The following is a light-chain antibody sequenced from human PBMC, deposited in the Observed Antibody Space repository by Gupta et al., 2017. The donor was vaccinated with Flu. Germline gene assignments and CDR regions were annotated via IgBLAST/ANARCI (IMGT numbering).Light chain of an antibody. CDR1: SLRSYY. CDR2: GKN. V-gene: IGLV3-19*01. Sequence: SSELTQDPAVSVALGQTVRITCQGDSLRSYYASWYQQKPGQAPGLVIYGKNNRPSGIPDRFSGSSSGNTASLTITGAQAEDEADYYCNSRDSSGNLLFGGGTKLTV. CDR3: NSRDSSGNLL. J-gene: IGLJ2*01.